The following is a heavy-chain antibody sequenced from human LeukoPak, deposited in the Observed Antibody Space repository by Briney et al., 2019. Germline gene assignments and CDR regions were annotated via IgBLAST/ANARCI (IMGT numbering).Heavy chain of an antibody. V-gene: IGHV3-30-3*01. Sequence: GSLRLSCAASGFTFSSYAMHWVRQAPGKGLEWVAVIPYDGSNKYYADSVKGRFTISRDNSKNTLYLQMNSLRAEDTAVYYCARDSPYQLLFRFDYWGQGTLVTVSS. CDR3: ARDSPYQLLFRFDY. CDR1: GFTFSSYA. CDR2: IPYDGSNK. J-gene: IGHJ4*02. D-gene: IGHD2-2*01.